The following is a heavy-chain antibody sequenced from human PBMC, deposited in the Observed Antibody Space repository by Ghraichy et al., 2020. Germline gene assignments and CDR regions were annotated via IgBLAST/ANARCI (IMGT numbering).Heavy chain of an antibody. CDR2: FDTEDGET. Sequence: ASVKVSCKVSGYTLTELSMPWVRQAPGHGLEWMGGFDTEDGETIYAQKFQGRVTMTEDTSTDTAYMELSSLRSEDTAVYYCATDHQDGNWDYWGQGTLVTVSS. CDR3: ATDHQDGNWDY. V-gene: IGHV1-24*01. D-gene: IGHD5-24*01. J-gene: IGHJ4*02. CDR1: GYTLTELS.